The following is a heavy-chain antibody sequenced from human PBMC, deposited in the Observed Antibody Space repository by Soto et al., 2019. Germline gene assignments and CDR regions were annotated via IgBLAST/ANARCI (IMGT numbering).Heavy chain of an antibody. D-gene: IGHD3-10*01. J-gene: IGHJ6*02. CDR3: ARDMSRYFAWGSFYPPCGMDV. Sequence: QSGGSLRLSCEACGFTCSSCAIHWIRQAPGKGLEWGSVISYDGRNKYYTDSVKGRFTISRDNSKNTLYLQMNSLRAEDTAVYYCARDMSRYFAWGSFYPPCGMDVWGQGPTVTVSS. V-gene: IGHV3-30*04. CDR2: ISYDGRNK. CDR1: GFTCSSCA.